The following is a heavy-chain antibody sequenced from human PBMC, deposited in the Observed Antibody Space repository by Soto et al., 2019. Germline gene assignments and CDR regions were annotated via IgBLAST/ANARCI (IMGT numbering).Heavy chain of an antibody. CDR1: GFTFLAFD. CDR3: ARAYSGRLPRRADYYFAMDV. D-gene: IGHD2-15*01. J-gene: IGHJ6*02. Sequence: WRSLSLSCTASGFTFLAFDIRRVSQTKRKGLWSVSAIGAADDPYYLGSVKGRFTISRENAKNSLYLQMNSLRAEDTAVYYCARAYSGRLPRRADYYFAMDVWGQGTTVTVSS. CDR2: IGAADDP. V-gene: IGHV3-13*05.